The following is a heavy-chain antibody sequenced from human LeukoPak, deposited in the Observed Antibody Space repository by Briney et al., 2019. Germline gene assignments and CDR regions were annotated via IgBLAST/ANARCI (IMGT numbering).Heavy chain of an antibody. CDR2: IYSGGST. V-gene: IGHV3-66*01. D-gene: IGHD6-19*01. CDR1: GFTVSGNY. J-gene: IGHJ4*02. Sequence: GGSLRLSCAASGFTVSGNYMSWVRQAPGKGLEWVSVIYSGGSTYYADSVKGRFTISRDNSKNTLYLQMKSLRAEDTAVYYCARERNLEIAVAGTIFDYWGQGTLVTVSS. CDR3: ARERNLEIAVAGTIFDY.